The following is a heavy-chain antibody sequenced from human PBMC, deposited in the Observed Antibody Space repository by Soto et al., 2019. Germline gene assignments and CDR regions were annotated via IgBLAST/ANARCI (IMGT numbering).Heavy chain of an antibody. Sequence: EVQLLESGGGLVQPGGSLRLSCAASGFTFSNFAMTWVRQAPGKGLEWVSSISGSGDMTYYADSVKGRFTISRDNSKNTLYLQMNSLSAEDTAVYYCAKDPPALRFLEWLPTLDYWGQGTLVTVSS. CDR3: AKDPPALRFLEWLPTLDY. J-gene: IGHJ4*02. CDR1: GFTFSNFA. V-gene: IGHV3-23*01. D-gene: IGHD3-3*01. CDR2: ISGSGDMT.